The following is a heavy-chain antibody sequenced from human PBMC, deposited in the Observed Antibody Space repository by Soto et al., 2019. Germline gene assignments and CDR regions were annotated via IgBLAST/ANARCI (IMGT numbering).Heavy chain of an antibody. CDR2: ISNSGTTI. D-gene: IGHD3-16*02. Sequence: QVQLVESGGGLVKPGGSLRLSCAASGFTFRDYYMSWIRQAPGKGLEWVSYISNSGTTIYYADSVKGRFAVSRDNAKNSLYLQMNSLRAEDTAVYCCVGGFSDYYSMDVWGQGTTVTVSS. V-gene: IGHV3-11*01. J-gene: IGHJ6*02. CDR1: GFTFRDYY. CDR3: VGGFSDYYSMDV.